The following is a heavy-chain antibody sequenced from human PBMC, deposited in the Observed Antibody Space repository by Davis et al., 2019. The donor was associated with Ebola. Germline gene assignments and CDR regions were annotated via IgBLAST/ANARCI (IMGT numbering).Heavy chain of an antibody. CDR1: GGSVSSGGYY. V-gene: IGHV4-61*08. J-gene: IGHJ5*02. CDR2: IYYSEST. D-gene: IGHD2-15*01. CDR3: VRDGSGGIGWFDP. Sequence: MPSETLSLTCTVSGGSVSSGGYYWNWIRQPPGKGLEWIGYIYYSESTDYGPSLRGRATISLDTSKNQFSLKLRSVTAADTAVYYCVRDGSGGIGWFDPWGQGTLVTVSS.